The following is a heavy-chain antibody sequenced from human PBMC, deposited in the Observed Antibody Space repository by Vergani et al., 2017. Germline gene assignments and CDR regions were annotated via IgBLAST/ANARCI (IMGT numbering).Heavy chain of an antibody. CDR2: LCPSGST. CDR3: AISRAAAGKLTFDY. Sequence: QVQMQESGPGLVKTSETLALTCSASGAPISYWCWCWLRQPAGKGLEWIGRLCPSGSTNYKPSLKSRVTMSIDTSKNQFSLKLSSVTAADTAVYYCAISRAAAGKLTFDYWGQGTLVTVTS. V-gene: IGHV4-4*07. J-gene: IGHJ4*02. D-gene: IGHD6-13*01. CDR1: GAPISYWC.